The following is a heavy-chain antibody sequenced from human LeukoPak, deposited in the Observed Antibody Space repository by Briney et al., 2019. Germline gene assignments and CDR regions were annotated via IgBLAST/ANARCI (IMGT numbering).Heavy chain of an antibody. Sequence: SETLSLTCTVSGDSISTYYWSWIRRPPGRGLEWIGYMHYTGITGYNPSLESRVTISADTSKSQFSLNLGSVTAADTAVYYCARHRIEVAGSYFDYWGQGTLVTVSS. CDR3: ARHRIEVAGSYFDY. CDR1: GDSISTYY. CDR2: MHYTGIT. V-gene: IGHV4-59*08. D-gene: IGHD6-19*01. J-gene: IGHJ4*02.